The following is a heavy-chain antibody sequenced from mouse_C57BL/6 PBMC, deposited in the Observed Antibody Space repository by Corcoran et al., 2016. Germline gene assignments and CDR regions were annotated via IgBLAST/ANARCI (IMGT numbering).Heavy chain of an antibody. J-gene: IGHJ3*01. CDR3: AIRTTVGTFAY. CDR2: INTYSGVQ. Sequence: QSQLVQTGHELKKPGETVKISCKASGYTFTTAGMRWVKQAPGKGLKWIGWINTYSGVQTYADDFKGRFALSLATSASTAYLQINNLKNEDTATYFCAIRTTVGTFAYWGQGTLVAVSA. D-gene: IGHD1-1*01. CDR1: GYTFTTAG. V-gene: IGHV9-3*01.